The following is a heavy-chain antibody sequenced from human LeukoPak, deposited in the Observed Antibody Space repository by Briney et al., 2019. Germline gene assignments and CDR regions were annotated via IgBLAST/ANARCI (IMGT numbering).Heavy chain of an antibody. Sequence: ASVKVSCKISGKTLNELSMHWVRQAPGKGLEWMGGFDPEDGETIYAQKFQGRVTMTEDTSTDTAFMELSSLRSEDTAVYYCATYGGVNRLDAFDIWGQGTMVTVSS. V-gene: IGHV1-24*01. D-gene: IGHD3-16*01. CDR3: ATYGGVNRLDAFDI. CDR1: GKTLNELS. J-gene: IGHJ3*02. CDR2: FDPEDGET.